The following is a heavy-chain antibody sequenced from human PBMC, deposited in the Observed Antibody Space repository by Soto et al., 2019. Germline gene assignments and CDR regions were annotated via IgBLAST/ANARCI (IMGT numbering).Heavy chain of an antibody. V-gene: IGHV1-69*01. Sequence: QVQRVQSGAEVKKTGSSVKVSCKASGGTFSIYGFSWVRQAPGQGPEWIGGIIPILTTPNYAQKFHGRVTIVADESTTTVYMELSSLKSEDTAVYYCATSVGIAPTGEDGMDVWGQGTSVTVSS. D-gene: IGHD2-8*02. CDR3: ATSVGIAPTGEDGMDV. J-gene: IGHJ6*02. CDR1: GGTFSIYG. CDR2: IIPILTTP.